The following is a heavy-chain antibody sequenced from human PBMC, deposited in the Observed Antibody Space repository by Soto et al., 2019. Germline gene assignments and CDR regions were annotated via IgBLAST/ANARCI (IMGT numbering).Heavy chain of an antibody. V-gene: IGHV3-7*05. J-gene: IGHJ6*02. D-gene: IGHD7-27*01. CDR1: GFTFSTYW. Sequence: EVQLVESGGALVQPGGSLRLSCAASGFTFSTYWMNWVRQAPGKGLEWVANIKQDGGEKNYMDSVKGRFTISRDNTKNSLYPQMSGLGADDTAVYYCARQEIGWGDFHYYGMDVWGRGTTVTVSS. CDR2: IKQDGGEK. CDR3: ARQEIGWGDFHYYGMDV.